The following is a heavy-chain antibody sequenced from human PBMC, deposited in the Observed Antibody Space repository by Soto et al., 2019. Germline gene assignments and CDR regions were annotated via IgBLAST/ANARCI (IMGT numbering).Heavy chain of an antibody. CDR1: GYTFTRYG. V-gene: IGHV1-18*01. CDR3: AKNGQLPYYSYGMDV. D-gene: IGHD1-1*01. J-gene: IGHJ6*02. Sequence: ASVKVSFKASGYTFTRYGISWVRQAPGQGLEWMGWISGYNGDTNYAQKVQGRVTMTIDTSTSTAYMELRSLTSDDTAIYYCAKNGQLPYYSYGMDVWGQGTTVTVSS. CDR2: ISGYNGDT.